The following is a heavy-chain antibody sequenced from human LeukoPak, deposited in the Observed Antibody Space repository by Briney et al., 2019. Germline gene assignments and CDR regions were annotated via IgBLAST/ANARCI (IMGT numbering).Heavy chain of an antibody. J-gene: IGHJ6*02. V-gene: IGHV3-30*07. Sequence: AGRSLRLSCAASGFTFSSYAMHWVRQAPGKGLEWVAVISYDGSNKYYADSVKGRFTISRDNAKNTLYLQMNSLRAEDTAVYYCVRGTQMDVWGQGTTVTVSS. CDR2: ISYDGSNK. CDR1: GFTFSSYA. CDR3: VRGTQMDV. D-gene: IGHD1-14*01.